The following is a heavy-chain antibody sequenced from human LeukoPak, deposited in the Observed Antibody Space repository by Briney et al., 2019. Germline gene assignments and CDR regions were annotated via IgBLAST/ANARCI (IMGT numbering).Heavy chain of an antibody. J-gene: IGHJ4*02. CDR3: AKGHSSSSSVVVVAAKHDY. Sequence: GGSLRLSCAASGFTFSSYAMSWVRQAPGKGLEWVSAISGSGGSTYYADSVKGRFTISRDNSKNTLYLQMNSLRAEDTAVYYCAKGHSSSSSVVVVAAKHDYWGQGTLVTVSS. CDR2: ISGSGGST. D-gene: IGHD2-15*01. V-gene: IGHV3-23*01. CDR1: GFTFSSYA.